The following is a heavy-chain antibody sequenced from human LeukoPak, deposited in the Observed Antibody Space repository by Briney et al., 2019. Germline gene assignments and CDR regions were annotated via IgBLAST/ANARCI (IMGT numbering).Heavy chain of an antibody. CDR1: GYTFTSYG. V-gene: IGHV1-69*05. D-gene: IGHD6-13*01. CDR2: IIPIFGTA. Sequence: SVKVSCKASGYTFTSYGISWVRQAPGQGLEWMGGIIPIFGTANYAQKFQGRVTITTDESTSTAYMELSSLRSEDTAVYYCASRNSPYSSPRYGFDYWGQGTLVTVSS. CDR3: ASRNSPYSSPRYGFDY. J-gene: IGHJ4*02.